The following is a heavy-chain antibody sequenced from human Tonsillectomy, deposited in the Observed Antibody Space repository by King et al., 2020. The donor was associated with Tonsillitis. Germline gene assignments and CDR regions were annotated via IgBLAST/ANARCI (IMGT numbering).Heavy chain of an antibody. CDR1: GFRFNNYD. V-gene: IGHV3-21*01. J-gene: IGHJ3*02. CDR2: IRSSSKYI. CDR3: AKDKGADYYDSGRGAFDI. D-gene: IGHD3-22*01. Sequence: VQLVESGGGLVKPGGSLRLSCATSGFRFNNYDMNWVRQAPGKGRELVSSIRSSSKYIYYADSVKGRFTVSRDNAKNSLFLQMNSLRAEDTAGYYCAKDKGADYYDSGRGAFDIWGQGTMVTVSS.